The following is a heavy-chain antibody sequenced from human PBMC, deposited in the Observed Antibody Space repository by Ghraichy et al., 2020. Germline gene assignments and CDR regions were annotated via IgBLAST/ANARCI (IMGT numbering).Heavy chain of an antibody. Sequence: SLNISCAASGFTFSDYGMHWVRQAPGKGLEWMAVISYDGTNIYYADSVKGRFTISRDNSKSTVYLQMNSLRTEDTAVYYCANSGLDVGFEIWGQGTMVTVSS. CDR1: GFTFSDYG. CDR2: ISYDGTNI. V-gene: IGHV3-30*18. CDR3: ANSGLDVGFEI. D-gene: IGHD6-19*01. J-gene: IGHJ3*02.